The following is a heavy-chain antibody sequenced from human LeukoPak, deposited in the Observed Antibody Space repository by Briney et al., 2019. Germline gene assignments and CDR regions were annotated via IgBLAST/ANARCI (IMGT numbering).Heavy chain of an antibody. CDR1: GYSISSGYY. CDR2: IYHSGST. CDR3: ARERWGTSCELDY. V-gene: IGHV4-38-2*02. Sequence: SETLSLTCSVSGYSISSGYYWGWIRQPPGKGLEWIGSIYHSGSTYYNPSLKSRVTISVDTSKNQFSLKLSSVTAADTAVYYCARERWGTSCELDYWGQGTLVTVSS. J-gene: IGHJ4*02. D-gene: IGHD2-2*01.